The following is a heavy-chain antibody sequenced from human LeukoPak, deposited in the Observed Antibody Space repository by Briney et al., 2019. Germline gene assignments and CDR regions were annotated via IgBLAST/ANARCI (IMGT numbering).Heavy chain of an antibody. J-gene: IGHJ4*02. CDR1: GGSFSGYY. CDR3: ARGRIGIAARLFDY. CDR2: INHSGST. Sequence: SETLSLTCAVYGGSFSGYYWSWIRQPPGRGLEWIGEINHSGSTNYNPSLKSRVTIPVDTSKNQFSLKLSSVTAADTAVYYCARGRIGIAARLFDYWGQGTLVTVSS. D-gene: IGHD6-6*01. V-gene: IGHV4-34*01.